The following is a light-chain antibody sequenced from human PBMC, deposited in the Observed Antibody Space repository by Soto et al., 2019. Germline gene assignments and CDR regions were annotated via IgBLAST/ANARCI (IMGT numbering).Light chain of an antibody. CDR1: QSISTE. CDR3: QQGHNWPLA. Sequence: EIAMTQSPATLSVSPGERATLSCRASQSISTELAWYQQIPGQPPRLLIYSASTRDTGVPARFTGSGSDSEFTLNISRMQSEDFAIYYCQQGHNWPLAFGQGTRRE. J-gene: IGKJ2*01. CDR2: SAS. V-gene: IGKV3-15*01.